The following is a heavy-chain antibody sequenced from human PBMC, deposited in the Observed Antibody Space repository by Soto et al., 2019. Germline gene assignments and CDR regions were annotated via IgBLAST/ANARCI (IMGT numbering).Heavy chain of an antibody. V-gene: IGHV1-69*13. CDR3: ARGDATKIIVTTYYSLDV. CDR1: GGSFSNYG. CDR2: IIPVFGTP. D-gene: IGHD3-22*01. J-gene: IGHJ6*02. Sequence: SVKVSCKASGGSFSNYGISWVRQAPGQGLEWMGGIIPVFGTPHYAQKFQDRVTITADESTSTVYMEVSSLTSDDTAVYYCARGDATKIIVTTYYSLDVWGQGTTVTVS.